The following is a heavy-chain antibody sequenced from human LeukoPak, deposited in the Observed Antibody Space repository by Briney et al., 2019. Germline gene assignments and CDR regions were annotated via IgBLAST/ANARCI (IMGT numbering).Heavy chain of an antibody. Sequence: PSEALSLTCTVSGGSISTYYWSWIRQPAGKDLEWIGRIYSSGSTNYNPSLKSRVTMSVDTSKNQLSLKLNSVTAADTAVYYCARGYGSGSNWFDPWGQGTLVIVSS. D-gene: IGHD3-10*01. V-gene: IGHV4-4*07. CDR3: ARGYGSGSNWFDP. CDR2: IYSSGST. CDR1: GGSISTYY. J-gene: IGHJ5*02.